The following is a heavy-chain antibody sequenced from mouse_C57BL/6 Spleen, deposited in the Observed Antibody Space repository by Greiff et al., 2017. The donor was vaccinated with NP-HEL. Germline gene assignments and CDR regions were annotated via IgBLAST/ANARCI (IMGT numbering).Heavy chain of an antibody. CDR3: AREGNYYGSRGYFDV. D-gene: IGHD1-1*01. Sequence: QVQLKESGAELVRPGTSVKMSCKASGYTFTNYWIGWVKQRPGHGLEWIGDIYPGGGYTNYNEKFKGKATLTADKSSSTAYMQFSSLTSEDSAIYYCAREGNYYGSRGYFDVWGTGTTVTVSS. CDR2: IYPGGGYT. CDR1: GYTFTNYW. J-gene: IGHJ1*03. V-gene: IGHV1-63*01.